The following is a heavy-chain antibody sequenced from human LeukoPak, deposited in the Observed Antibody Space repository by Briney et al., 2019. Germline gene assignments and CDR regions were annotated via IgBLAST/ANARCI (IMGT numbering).Heavy chain of an antibody. J-gene: IGHJ4*02. CDR1: GFTFDDYA. V-gene: IGHV3-9*01. CDR3: AKDTGSGYYYYFKN. Sequence: PGGSLRLSCAASGFTFDDYAMHWVRHAPGKGLEWVSGISWNSGIITYADSVKGRFTISRDNAKGSLYLQMNSLRAEDTALYYCAKDTGSGYYYYFKNWGQGTLVTVSS. CDR2: ISWNSGII. D-gene: IGHD3-22*01.